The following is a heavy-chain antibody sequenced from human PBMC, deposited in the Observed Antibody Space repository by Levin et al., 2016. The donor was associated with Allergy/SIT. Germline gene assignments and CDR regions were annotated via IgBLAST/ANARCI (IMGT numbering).Heavy chain of an antibody. CDR2: IYYSGST. CDR3: ARVWCSGGSCYSDY. J-gene: IGHJ4*02. D-gene: IGHD2-15*01. Sequence: SETLSLTCTVSGGSISSSSYYWGWIRQPPGKGLEWIGSIYYSGSTYYNPSLKSRVTISVDTSKNQFSLKLSSVTAADTAVYYCARVWCSGGSCYSDYWGQGTLVTVSS. CDR1: GGSISSSSYY. V-gene: IGHV4-39*07.